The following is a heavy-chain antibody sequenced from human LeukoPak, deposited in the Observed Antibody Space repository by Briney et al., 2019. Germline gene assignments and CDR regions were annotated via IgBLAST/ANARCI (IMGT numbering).Heavy chain of an antibody. D-gene: IGHD3-10*01. J-gene: IGHJ4*02. CDR3: ARGNNYGSGSLFYG. V-gene: IGHV1-2*02. CDR1: GYTFSEYY. CDR2: IDTSTGGT. Sequence: ASVKASCKTSGYTFSEYYIYWVRQAPGQGLEWMGWIDTSTGGTNYAQNFQGRVTMTRDTSTTTVYMELSSLKSHDTAVYHCARGNNYGSGSLFYGWGQGTLVTVSS.